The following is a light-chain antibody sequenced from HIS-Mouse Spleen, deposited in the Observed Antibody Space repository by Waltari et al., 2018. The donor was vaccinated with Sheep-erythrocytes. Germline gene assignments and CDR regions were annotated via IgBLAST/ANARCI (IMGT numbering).Light chain of an antibody. V-gene: IGLV2-23*01. CDR2: EGS. CDR3: CSYAGSSTPWV. Sequence: QSALTQPASVSGSPGQSITISCTGTSSDVGSYNLVSWYQQHPGKAPKLRIYEGSKRPSGVSNRLSGSKSGNTASLTISGRQAEDEADYYCCSYAGSSTPWVFGGGTKLTVL. J-gene: IGLJ3*02. CDR1: SSDVGSYNL.